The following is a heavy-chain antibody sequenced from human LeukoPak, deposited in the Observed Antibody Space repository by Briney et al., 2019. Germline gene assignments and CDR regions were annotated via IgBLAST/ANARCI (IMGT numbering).Heavy chain of an antibody. V-gene: IGHV3-13*01. J-gene: IGHJ4*02. D-gene: IGHD6-19*01. CDR1: GFTFSRYD. CDR2: IGTAGDT. CDR3: AGAGSETQWRAFDF. Sequence: PGRSLRLSCAASGFTFSRYDMHWVRQATGKGLEWVSGIGTAGDTYYAGSVKGRFTISRENAKNSLYLQMNSLTAGDTAAYYCAGAGSETQWRAFDFWGQGALVTVFS.